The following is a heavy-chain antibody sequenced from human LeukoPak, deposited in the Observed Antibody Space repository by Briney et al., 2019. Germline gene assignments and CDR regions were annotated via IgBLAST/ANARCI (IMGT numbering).Heavy chain of an antibody. CDR2: INPNRGGA. CDR3: ARDPEEGSSSVFDS. V-gene: IGHV1-2*02. CDR1: GYTFTGYY. D-gene: IGHD6-6*01. Sequence: GASVKVSCKASGYTFTGYYIHWVRQAPGQGLEWMGWINPNRGGANYAQKFQGRVTMTRDTSISTAYMELSRLRYDDTAVYYCARDPEEGSSSVFDSWGQGTLVTVSS. J-gene: IGHJ4*02.